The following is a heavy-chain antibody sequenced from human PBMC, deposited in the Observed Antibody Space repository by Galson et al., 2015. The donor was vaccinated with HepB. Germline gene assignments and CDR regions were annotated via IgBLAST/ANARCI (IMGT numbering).Heavy chain of an antibody. CDR1: GFTFRAYW. J-gene: IGHJ4*02. CDR2: MNTDGSVT. V-gene: IGHV3-7*01. D-gene: IGHD3-10*01. Sequence: SLRLSCAASGFTFRAYWMDWVRQAPGKGLEWVANMNTDGSVTNYVGSVRGRFTISRNNAKSSFYLQMNALRVEDTAVYYCARNTHYQTFASWGQGTLVSVSS. CDR3: ARNTHYQTFAS.